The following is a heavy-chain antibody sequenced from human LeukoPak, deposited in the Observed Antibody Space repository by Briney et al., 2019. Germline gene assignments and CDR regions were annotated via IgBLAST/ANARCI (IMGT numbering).Heavy chain of an antibody. J-gene: IGHJ4*02. CDR3: ARVGRSGWTVDY. Sequence: PGGSLRLSCAASGFDFNTYSIDWVRQAPGKGLEWVSYISSSSSNIYHADSVKGRFTISRDNAKNSLHLQMNSLRAEDTAVYYCARVGRSGWTVDYWGQGTLVTVSS. D-gene: IGHD6-19*01. CDR1: GFDFNTYS. V-gene: IGHV3-21*01. CDR2: ISSSSSNI.